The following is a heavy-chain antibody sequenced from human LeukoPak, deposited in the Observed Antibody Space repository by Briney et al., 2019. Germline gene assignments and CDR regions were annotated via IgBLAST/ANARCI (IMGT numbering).Heavy chain of an antibody. J-gene: IGHJ4*02. D-gene: IGHD6-13*01. Sequence: GSSVKVSCKASVGTCSSYAISWVRQAPGQGLEWMGGIIPTFGTANYAQKFQGRVTITADKSTSTAYMELSSLRSEDTAVYYCARRIAAAHDYWGQGTLVTVSS. CDR3: ARRIAAAHDY. CDR2: IIPTFGTA. CDR1: VGTCSSYA. V-gene: IGHV1-69*06.